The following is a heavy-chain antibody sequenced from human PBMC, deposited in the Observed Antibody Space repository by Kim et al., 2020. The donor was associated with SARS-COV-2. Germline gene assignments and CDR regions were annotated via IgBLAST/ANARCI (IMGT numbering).Heavy chain of an antibody. CDR3: AGLTTMTTIDAFDI. CDR2: IIPIFGTA. D-gene: IGHD4-17*01. Sequence: SVKVSCKASGGTFSSYAISWVRQAPGQGLEWMGGIIPIFGTANYAQKFQGRVTITADESTSTAYMELSSLRSEDTAVYYCAGLTTMTTIDAFDIWGQGTMVTVSS. J-gene: IGHJ3*02. CDR1: GGTFSSYA. V-gene: IGHV1-69*13.